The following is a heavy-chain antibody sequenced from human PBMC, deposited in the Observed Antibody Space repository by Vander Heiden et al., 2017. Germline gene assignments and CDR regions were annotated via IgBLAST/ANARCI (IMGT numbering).Heavy chain of an antibody. D-gene: IGHD6-19*01. CDR3: AKDSSGWYGGGFGYFYGMDV. CDR2: ISYDGSNK. V-gene: IGHV3-30*18. J-gene: IGHJ6*02. Sequence: QVQLVESGGGVVQPGRSLRLSCAASGFTFSSYGMHWVRQAPGKGLEWVAVISYDGSNKYYADSVKGRFTISRDNSKNTLYLQMNSLRAEDTAVYYCAKDSSGWYGGGFGYFYGMDVWGQGTTVTVSS. CDR1: GFTFSSYG.